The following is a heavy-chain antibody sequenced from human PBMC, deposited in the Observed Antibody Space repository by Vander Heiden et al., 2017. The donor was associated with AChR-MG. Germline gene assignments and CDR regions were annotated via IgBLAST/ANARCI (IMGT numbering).Heavy chain of an antibody. CDR2: ISADGSNK. J-gene: IGHJ4*02. D-gene: IGHD1-26*01. Sequence: QVPLVESGGGVVQPGTSLRLSCAASAFPFNNYLNFWARQAPGKGLEWVAIISADGSNKFYPDSVKGRFTISRDNSKNTVSLQMNSLRADDTAVYYCARDQWADYWGQGTLVTVYS. CDR3: ARDQWADY. CDR1: AFPFNNYL. V-gene: IGHV3-30*03.